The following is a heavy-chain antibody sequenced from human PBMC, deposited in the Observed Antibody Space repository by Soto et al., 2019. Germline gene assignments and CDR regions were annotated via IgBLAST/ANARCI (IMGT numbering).Heavy chain of an antibody. V-gene: IGHV4-30-4*01. D-gene: IGHD3-22*01. CDR1: GGSISSGDYY. CDR3: ARGVDTYYYDSSGYYRGHYFDY. Sequence: SETLSLTCTVSGGSISSGDYYWSWIRQPPGKGLEWIGYIYYSGSTYYNPSLKSRVTISVDTSKNQFSLKLSSVTAADTAVYYCARGVDTYYYDSSGYYRGHYFDYWGQGTLVTVSS. CDR2: IYYSGST. J-gene: IGHJ4*02.